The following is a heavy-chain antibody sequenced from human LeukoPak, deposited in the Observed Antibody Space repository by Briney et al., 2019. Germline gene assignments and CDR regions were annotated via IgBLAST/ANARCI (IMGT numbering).Heavy chain of an antibody. CDR3: AREGDYYDSSGYYNNYFDY. J-gene: IGHJ4*02. CDR2: FDPEDGET. V-gene: IGHV1-24*01. D-gene: IGHD3-22*01. CDR1: GYTLTELS. Sequence: ASVKVSCKVSGYTLTELSTHWVRQAPGKGLEWMGGFDPEDGETIYAQKFQGRVTMTEDTSTDTAYMELSSLRSEDTAVYYCAREGDYYDSSGYYNNYFDYWGQGTLVTVSS.